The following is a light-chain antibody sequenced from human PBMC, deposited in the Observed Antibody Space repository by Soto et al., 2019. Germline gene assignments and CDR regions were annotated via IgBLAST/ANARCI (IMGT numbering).Light chain of an antibody. CDR1: QTLSNY. J-gene: IGKJ5*01. CDR3: QQSYNTPIT. CDR2: AAS. V-gene: IGKV1-39*01. Sequence: DIQMTQSPSSLSASVGDRATITCRTSQTLSNYLNWYQQKPGKAPNLLIYAASSLQSGVPSRFSGSGSGTDFTLTISSLQPEDFATYYCQQSYNTPITFGQGTRLEIK.